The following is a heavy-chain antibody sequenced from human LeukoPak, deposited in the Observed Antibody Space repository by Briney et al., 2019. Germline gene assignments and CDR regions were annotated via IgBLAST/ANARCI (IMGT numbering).Heavy chain of an antibody. CDR2: INPNSGGT. Sequence: ASVKVSCKSSGYTFTGYFIHRVRQAPGQGFEWMGWINPNSGGTNYAQNSQGRVTMTRDTSISTTYMELTRLTSDDTAVYYCARRGAEYTTSSYGWFDPWGQGTLVTVSS. CDR1: GYTFTGYF. J-gene: IGHJ5*02. D-gene: IGHD6-6*01. V-gene: IGHV1-2*02. CDR3: ARRGAEYTTSSYGWFDP.